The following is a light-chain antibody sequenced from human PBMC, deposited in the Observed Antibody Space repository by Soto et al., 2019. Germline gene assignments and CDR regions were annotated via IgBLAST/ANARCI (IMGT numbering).Light chain of an antibody. Sequence: GDRVTITCRASQSISSWLAWYQQKPGKAPKFLIYDASNLESGVPSRFXGXXSXXXIXLTXSSLQPDDFATYYCQQYSSYWTFGEGSKVDI. CDR1: QSISSW. CDR3: QQYSSYWT. J-gene: IGKJ1*01. V-gene: IGKV1-5*01. CDR2: DAS.